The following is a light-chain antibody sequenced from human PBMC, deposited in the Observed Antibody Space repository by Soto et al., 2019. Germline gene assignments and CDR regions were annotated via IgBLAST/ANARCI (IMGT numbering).Light chain of an antibody. CDR2: DAS. CDR1: QDISNY. J-gene: IGKJ2*01. Sequence: DIQMTQSPSSLSASVGDRVTITCQASQDISNYLNWYQQKPGKAPKLLIYDASNLETGVPSRFSGSVSGTDFTFTISSLQPEDIATYYCQQYDNLHLFGQGTKLEIK. V-gene: IGKV1-33*01. CDR3: QQYDNLHL.